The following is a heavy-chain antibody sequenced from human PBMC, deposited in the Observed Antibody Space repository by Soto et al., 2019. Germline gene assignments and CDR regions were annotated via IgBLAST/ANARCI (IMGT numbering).Heavy chain of an antibody. V-gene: IGHV1-69*18. CDR1: GGTFSRSG. CDR3: ARCPQPPDTADPYAVDV. Sequence: QVQLVQSGTEVKKPGASVKVSCKASGGTFSRSGFHWVRQAPGQGLEWMGMIVPSVDTTNYAQKFQARVTISADQFTSTGYMEFRSLRFEYTSVYYCARCPQPPDTADPYAVDVWGQGTRVIVSS. CDR2: IVPSVDTT. J-gene: IGHJ6*01. D-gene: IGHD5-18*01.